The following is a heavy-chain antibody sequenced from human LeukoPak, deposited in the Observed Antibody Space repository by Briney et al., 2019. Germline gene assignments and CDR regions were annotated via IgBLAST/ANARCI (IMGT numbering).Heavy chain of an antibody. Sequence: PSETLSLTCAVYGGSFSGYYWSWIRQPPGKGLEWIGEINHSGSTNYNSSLKSRVTISVDTSKSQFSLKLSSVTAADTAVYYCARDLKSGWYDHGWLDPWGQGTLVTVSS. CDR1: GGSFSGYY. J-gene: IGHJ5*02. V-gene: IGHV4-34*01. CDR2: INHSGST. D-gene: IGHD6-19*01. CDR3: ARDLKSGWYDHGWLDP.